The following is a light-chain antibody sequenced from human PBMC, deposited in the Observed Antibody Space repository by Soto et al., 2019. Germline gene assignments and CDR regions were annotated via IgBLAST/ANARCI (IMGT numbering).Light chain of an antibody. CDR2: DVA. J-gene: IGLJ1*01. CDR1: SIDVGGYNY. Sequence: QSALTQPASVSGSPGQSIAISCTEASIDVGGYNYVSWYQQHPGKAPKLMIYDVASRPSGVSDRFSGSKSGNTASLTISGLQAEDEADYYCSSYTSSSTLYVFGTGTKVTVL. V-gene: IGLV2-14*03. CDR3: SSYTSSSTLYV.